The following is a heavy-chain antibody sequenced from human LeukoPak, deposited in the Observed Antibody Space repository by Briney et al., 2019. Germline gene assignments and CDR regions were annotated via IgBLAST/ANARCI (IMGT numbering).Heavy chain of an antibody. D-gene: IGHD3-22*01. CDR2: INHSGST. Sequence: SETLSLTCAVYGGSFSGYYWSWIRQPPGKGLEWIGEINHSGSTNYNPSLKSRVTISVDTSKNQFSLNLSSVTAADTAVYYCARLGSYYYDSSGYYVFDYWGQGTLVTVSS. CDR1: GGSFSGYY. CDR3: ARLGSYYYDSSGYYVFDY. J-gene: IGHJ4*02. V-gene: IGHV4-34*01.